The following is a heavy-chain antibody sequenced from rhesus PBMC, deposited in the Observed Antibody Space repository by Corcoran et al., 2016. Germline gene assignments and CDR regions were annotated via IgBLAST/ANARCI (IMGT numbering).Heavy chain of an antibody. CDR3: ASSGGYGLDS. J-gene: IGHJ6*01. CDR2: VYGSGSST. Sequence: QLQLQESGPGLVKPSETLSVTCAVSGGSISSSYCSWLRQAPGKGLEWCGYVYGSGSSTNYNPSLKRRVTLSVDTSKNQFSLKLSSVTAADTAVYYCASSGGYGLDSWGQGVVVTVSS. V-gene: IGHV4-169*02. CDR1: GGSISSSY. D-gene: IGHD6-25*01.